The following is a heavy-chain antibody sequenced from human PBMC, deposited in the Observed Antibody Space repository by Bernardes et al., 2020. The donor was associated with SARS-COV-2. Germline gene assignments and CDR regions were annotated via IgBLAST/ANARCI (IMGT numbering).Heavy chain of an antibody. CDR3: ARRGDDHGSGTQHVAGY. CDR2: MNPNTGGS. J-gene: IGHJ4*02. Sequence: ASVKVSCKASGYTFISYDINWVRQATGQGLEWMGWMNPNTGGSGYAPKFQGRVNMTRNTSINTAYMELSSLRPEDTAVYYCARRGDDHGSGTQHVAGYWGQGTLVTVSS. V-gene: IGHV1-8*01. CDR1: GYTFISYD. D-gene: IGHD3-10*01.